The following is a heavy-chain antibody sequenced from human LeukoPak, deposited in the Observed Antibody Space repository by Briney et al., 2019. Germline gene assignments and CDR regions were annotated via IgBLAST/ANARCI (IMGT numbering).Heavy chain of an antibody. V-gene: IGHV1-3*01. CDR1: GDTTKTNA. J-gene: IGHJ3*02. CDR2: ISAGSGNT. Sequence: ASVKVSCKASGDTTKTNALVWLCQAPGQSPEWMGWISAGSGNTKYSQKFQDRITITRDTSARTTYMELSSLTSGDTAVYYCARERDDDAFDIWGQGTMVTVSS. CDR3: ARERDDDAFDI.